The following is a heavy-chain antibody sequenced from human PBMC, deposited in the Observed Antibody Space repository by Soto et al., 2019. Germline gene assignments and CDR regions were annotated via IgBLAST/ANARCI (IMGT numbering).Heavy chain of an antibody. D-gene: IGHD3-10*01. CDR3: ARNSGGYYGSPDY. Sequence: SVKVSCKASGGTFSSYAISWVRQAPGQGLEWMGGIIPIFGTANYAQKFQGRVTITADKSTSTAYMELSSLRSEDTAVYYCARNSGGYYGSPDYWGQGTLVTVPQ. J-gene: IGHJ4*02. CDR2: IIPIFGTA. V-gene: IGHV1-69*06. CDR1: GGTFSSYA.